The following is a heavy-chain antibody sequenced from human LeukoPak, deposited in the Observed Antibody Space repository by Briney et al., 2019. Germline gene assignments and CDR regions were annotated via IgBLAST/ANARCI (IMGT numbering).Heavy chain of an antibody. CDR3: ARALDTAMGRKNYYYYYGMDV. J-gene: IGHJ6*02. CDR2: IIPIFGTA. D-gene: IGHD5-18*01. V-gene: IGHV1-69*13. Sequence: ASVKVSCKASGGTFSSYAISWVRQAPGQGLEWMGGIIPIFGTASHAQKFQGRVTITADESTSTAYMELSSLRSEDTAVYYCARALDTAMGRKNYYYYYGMDVWGQGTTVTVSS. CDR1: GGTFSSYA.